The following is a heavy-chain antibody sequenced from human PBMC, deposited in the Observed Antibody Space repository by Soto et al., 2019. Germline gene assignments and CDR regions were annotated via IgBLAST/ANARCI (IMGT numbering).Heavy chain of an antibody. D-gene: IGHD4-17*01. V-gene: IGHV1-69*01. CDR3: ARALGSDYGDFFFDY. J-gene: IGHJ4*02. Sequence: DYPRKFQGRVTITADEATTTVYMELAGLRSEDTAIYYCARALGSDYGDFFFDYWGQGTLVTVSS.